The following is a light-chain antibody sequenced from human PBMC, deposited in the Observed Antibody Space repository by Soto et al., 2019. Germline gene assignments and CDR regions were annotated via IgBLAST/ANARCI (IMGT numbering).Light chain of an antibody. CDR1: QGITSY. J-gene: IGKJ4*01. V-gene: IGKV1D-8*02. CDR2: AAS. CDR3: QQYDNRPLT. Sequence: IWSSRSPALHSATTCDTVTISRRMSQGITSYLAWCQQKPGKAPGLLIYAASTLQSGVPSRFSGSGSGTDFTLSISSLQPEDFATYYCQQYDNRPLTFGGGTKVDIK.